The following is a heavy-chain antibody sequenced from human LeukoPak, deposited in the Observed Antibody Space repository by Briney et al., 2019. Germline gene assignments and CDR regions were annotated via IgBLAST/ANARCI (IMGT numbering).Heavy chain of an antibody. J-gene: IGHJ4*02. CDR2: IYYSGST. V-gene: IGHV4-59*01. CDR1: GGSISSYY. CDR3: ARVGTDYDFWSGYFYFDY. D-gene: IGHD3-3*01. Sequence: SETLSLTCTVSGGSISSYYWSWIRQPPGKGLEWIGYIYYSGSTNYNPSLKSRVTISVDTSKNQFSLKLSSVTAADTAVYYCARVGTDYDFWSGYFYFDYWGQGTLVTVSS.